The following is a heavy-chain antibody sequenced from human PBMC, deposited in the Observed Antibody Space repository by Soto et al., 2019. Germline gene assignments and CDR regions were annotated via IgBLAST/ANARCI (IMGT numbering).Heavy chain of an antibody. Sequence: EVQLVESGGGLGQPGGSLRLSCAASGFTFSTYWMHWVRQPPGKGLVWVSRINNDGSNTAYADSVKGRLPISRDNAQSTLYLPMNSLSAEDTAVYYCARDPLIGTTDYGLDVWGQGTKVSVSS. D-gene: IGHD1-1*01. V-gene: IGHV3-74*01. CDR3: ARDPLIGTTDYGLDV. CDR2: INNDGSNT. J-gene: IGHJ6*02. CDR1: GFTFSTYW.